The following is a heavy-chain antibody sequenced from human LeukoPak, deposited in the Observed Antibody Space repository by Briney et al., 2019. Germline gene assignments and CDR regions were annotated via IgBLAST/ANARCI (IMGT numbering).Heavy chain of an antibody. V-gene: IGHV3-21*04. Sequence: GGSLRLSCAASGFIFRSFSMTWVRQAPGKGLEWVAAISSTSNHRYHADSVKGRFTISRDNSKDTLFLQMNSLRADDTALYYCARAVGYGFGWGYGFDIWGQGTMVTVSS. J-gene: IGHJ3*02. CDR1: GFIFRSFS. CDR3: ARAVGYGFGWGYGFDI. CDR2: ISSTSNHR. D-gene: IGHD6-19*01.